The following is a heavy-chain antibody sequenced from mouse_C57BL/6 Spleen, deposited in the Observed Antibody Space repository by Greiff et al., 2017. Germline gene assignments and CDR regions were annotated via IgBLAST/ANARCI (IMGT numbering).Heavy chain of an antibody. CDR3: ASASWDVEAWFAY. CDR2: IYPGSGST. D-gene: IGHD4-1*01. CDR1: GYTFTSYW. J-gene: IGHJ3*01. V-gene: IGHV1-55*01. Sequence: QVQLQQPGAELVKPGASVKMSCKASGYTFTSYWITWVKQRPGQGLEWIGEIYPGSGSTNYNEKFKGKATLTVDTSSSTAYMQLSSLTSEDSAVYYCASASWDVEAWFAYWGQGTLVTVSA.